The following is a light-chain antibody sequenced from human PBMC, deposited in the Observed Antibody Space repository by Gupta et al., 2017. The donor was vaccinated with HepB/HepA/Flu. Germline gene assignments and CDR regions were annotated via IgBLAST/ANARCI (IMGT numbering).Light chain of an antibody. Sequence: DIQMTQSPSTLSASVGDRVTITCRASQRVGTWLAWYQQKPGKAPKLLIYKGSSLESAVPSRFSGSGAWTKVTPPISRLQPDDFATNYCQGFDSNLRAFGQGTKVEVK. CDR2: KGS. J-gene: IGKJ1*01. V-gene: IGKV1-5*03. CDR1: QRVGTW. CDR3: QGFDSNLRA.